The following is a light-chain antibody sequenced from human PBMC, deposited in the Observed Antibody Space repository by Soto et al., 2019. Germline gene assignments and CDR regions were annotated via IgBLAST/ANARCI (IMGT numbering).Light chain of an antibody. CDR1: SSDVGGYHY. CDR3: SSYAGSNNLV. V-gene: IGLV2-8*01. CDR2: EVS. Sequence: QSALTQPPSASGSPGQSVTISCTGTSSDVGGYHYVSWYQQHPGKAPKLMIYEVSKRPSGVPDRFSGSKSGNTASLTVSGLQAEDEADYYCSSYAGSNNLVFGGGTQVTVL. J-gene: IGLJ2*01.